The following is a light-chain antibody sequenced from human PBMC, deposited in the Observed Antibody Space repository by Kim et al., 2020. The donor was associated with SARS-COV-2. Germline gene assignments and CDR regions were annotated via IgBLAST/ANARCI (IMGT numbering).Light chain of an antibody. CDR1: SLRSHY. CDR2: GEN. V-gene: IGLV3-19*01. J-gene: IGLJ2*01. CDR3: NSRDSSGYHVL. Sequence: ALGQTVRITCLGDSLRSHYASWYQQKPGQAHILVIYGENDRPSGIPDRFSGSSSGSTASLTITGAQAEDDADYYCNSRDSSGYHVLFGGGTQLTVL.